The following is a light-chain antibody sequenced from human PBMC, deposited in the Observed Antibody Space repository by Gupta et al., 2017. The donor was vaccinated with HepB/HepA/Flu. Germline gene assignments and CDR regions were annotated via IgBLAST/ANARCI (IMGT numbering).Light chain of an antibody. CDR2: DAS. V-gene: IGKV3-11*01. CDR1: QSVSSY. CDR3: QQRSNWQFT. Sequence: EIVLTQSPATLSLSPGERATLHCRASQSVSSYLAWYQQKPGQAPRLLIYDASNRATGIPARFSGSGSGTDFTLTISSLEPEDFAVYYCQQRSNWQFTFGPGTKVDIK. J-gene: IGKJ3*01.